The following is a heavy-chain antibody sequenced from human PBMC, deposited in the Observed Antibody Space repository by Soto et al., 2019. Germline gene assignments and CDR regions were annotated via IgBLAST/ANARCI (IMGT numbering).Heavy chain of an antibody. CDR3: ASTGIAAAGTTLDY. CDR2: IYSGGST. V-gene: IGHV3-53*04. J-gene: IGHJ4*02. Sequence: EVQLVESGGGLVQPGGSLRLSCAASGFTVSSNYMSWVRQAPGKGLEWVSVIYSGGSTYYADSVKGRFTISRHNSXNTLYLQMNSLRAEDTAVYYCASTGIAAAGTTLDYWGQGTLVTVSS. CDR1: GFTVSSNY. D-gene: IGHD6-13*01.